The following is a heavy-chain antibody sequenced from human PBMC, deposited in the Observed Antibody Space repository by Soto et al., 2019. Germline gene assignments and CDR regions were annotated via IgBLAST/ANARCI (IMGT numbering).Heavy chain of an antibody. CDR1: GYTFTSDG. Sequence: ASVKVFCKTSGYTFTSDGIHWVRQAPGQRLEWTGWINAGNGNTKYSEKFQGRVTITRDTSASAAYLELSSLRSEDTAVYYCASEPNDVPNPPQAPPW. V-gene: IGHV1-3*01. D-gene: IGHD2-2*01. J-gene: IGHJ5*02. CDR2: INAGNGNT. CDR3: ASEPNDVPNPPQAPP.